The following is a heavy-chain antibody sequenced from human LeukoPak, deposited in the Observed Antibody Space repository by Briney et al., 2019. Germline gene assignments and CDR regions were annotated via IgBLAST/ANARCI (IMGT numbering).Heavy chain of an antibody. V-gene: IGHV3-7*01. CDR1: GSTFSDYW. Sequence: LTGGSLRLSCTASGSTFSDYWMTWVRQAPGKGLEWVANIDGVGTDEGYAGSVKGRFTISRDNAKNSLFLQMNSPRADDLAVYYCARNVGYYRLDYWGQGTLVTVPS. CDR2: IDGVGTDE. D-gene: IGHD1-26*01. CDR3: ARNVGYYRLDY. J-gene: IGHJ4*02.